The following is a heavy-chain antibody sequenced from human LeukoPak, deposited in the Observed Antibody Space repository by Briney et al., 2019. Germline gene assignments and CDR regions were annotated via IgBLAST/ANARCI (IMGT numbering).Heavy chain of an antibody. CDR1: GFTFSSYG. V-gene: IGHV3-30*18. CDR2: ISYDGSNK. CDR3: AKDVHYCYGMDV. Sequence: GGSLRLSCAASGFTFSSYGMPWVRQAPGKGLEWVAVISYDGSNKYYADSVKGRFTISRDNSKNTLYLQMNSLRAEDTAVYYCAKDVHYCYGMDVWGQGTTVTVSS. J-gene: IGHJ6*02.